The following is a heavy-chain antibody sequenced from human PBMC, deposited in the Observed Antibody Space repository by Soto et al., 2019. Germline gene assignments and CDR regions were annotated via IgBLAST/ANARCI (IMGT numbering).Heavy chain of an antibody. CDR2: IIPILGIA. D-gene: IGHD4-17*01. Sequence: TSVKVSCKASGGTFGSYTISWVRQAPGQGLGWMGRIIPILGIANYAQKFQGRVTITADKSTSTAYMELSSLRSEDTAVYYCATETTVTTFYFDYWGQGTLVTVSS. CDR1: GGTFGSYT. CDR3: ATETTVTTFYFDY. J-gene: IGHJ4*02. V-gene: IGHV1-69*04.